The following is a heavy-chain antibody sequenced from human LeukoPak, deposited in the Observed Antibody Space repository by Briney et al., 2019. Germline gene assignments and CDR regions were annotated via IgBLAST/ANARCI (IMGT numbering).Heavy chain of an antibody. CDR2: ISYDGSNK. J-gene: IGHJ4*02. V-gene: IGHV3-30*04. Sequence: GGSLRLSCAASGFTFSSYAMHWVRQAPGKGLEWVAVISYDGSNKYYADSVKGRFTISRDNSKNTLYLQMNSLRAEDTAVYYCARVAAAGKGFDHWGQGTLVTVSS. D-gene: IGHD6-13*01. CDR3: ARVAAAGKGFDH. CDR1: GFTFSSYA.